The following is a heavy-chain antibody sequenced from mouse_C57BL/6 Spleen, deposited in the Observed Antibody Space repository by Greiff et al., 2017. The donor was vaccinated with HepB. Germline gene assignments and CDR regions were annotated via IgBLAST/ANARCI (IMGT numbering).Heavy chain of an antibody. D-gene: IGHD2-13*01. V-gene: IGHV5-4*01. Sequence: EVMLVESGGGLVKPGGSLKLSCAASGFTFSSYAMSWVRQTPEKRLEWVATISDGGSYTYYPDNVKGRFTISRDNAKNNLYLQMSHLKSEDTAMYYCARDNGDYGWGQGTLVTVSA. CDR2: ISDGGSYT. CDR1: GFTFSSYA. CDR3: ARDNGDYG. J-gene: IGHJ3*01.